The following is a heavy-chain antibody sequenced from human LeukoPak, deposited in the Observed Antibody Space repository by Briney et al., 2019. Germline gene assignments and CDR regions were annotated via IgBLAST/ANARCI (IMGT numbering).Heavy chain of an antibody. J-gene: IGHJ4*02. CDR3: ARHVTGQPKGY. CDR1: GGSISSSDYY. Sequence: PSETLSLTCTVSGGSISSSDYYWGWIRQPPGKGLEWIGSIYYSGKMFYNPSLKSRVTISVDTSKNQFSLNLSSVTAADTAVYYCARHVTGQPKGYWGQGTLVTVSS. CDR2: IYYSGKM. V-gene: IGHV4-39*01.